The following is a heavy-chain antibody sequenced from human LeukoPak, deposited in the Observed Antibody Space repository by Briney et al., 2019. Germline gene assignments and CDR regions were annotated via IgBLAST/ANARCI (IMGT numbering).Heavy chain of an antibody. V-gene: IGHV3-7*01. CDR3: ARVDWGREDY. J-gene: IGHJ4*02. CDR2: INQDESEK. D-gene: IGHD3-16*01. CDR1: GFPFSAYW. Sequence: GGSLRLSCAASGFPFSAYWMSWVRQTPGKRLEWVAIINQDESEKYYVDSVRGRFTISRDNAKNSLFLQMNSLSAEDTAVYYCARVDWGREDYLGQGALVTVSS.